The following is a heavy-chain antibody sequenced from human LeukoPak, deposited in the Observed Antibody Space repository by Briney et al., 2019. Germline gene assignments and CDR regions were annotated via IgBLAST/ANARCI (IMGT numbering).Heavy chain of an antibody. CDR1: GGTFSSYA. Sequence: ASVKVSCKASGGTFSSYAISWVRQAPGQGLEWMGGIIPIFGTANYAQKFQGRVTITADESTSTAYMELSSLRSEDTAVYYCARALAYCSGGSCYSSGEYFQHWGQGTLVTVSS. CDR3: ARALAYCSGGSCYSSGEYFQH. CDR2: IIPIFGTA. V-gene: IGHV1-69*13. D-gene: IGHD2-15*01. J-gene: IGHJ1*01.